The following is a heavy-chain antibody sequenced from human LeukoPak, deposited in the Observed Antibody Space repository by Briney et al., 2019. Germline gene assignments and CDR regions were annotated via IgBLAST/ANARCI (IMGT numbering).Heavy chain of an antibody. Sequence: SETLSPTCTVSGGSISSYYWSWIRQPPGKGLEWIGYIYYSGSTNYNPSLKSRVTISVDTSKNQFSLKLSSVTAADTAVYYCASLICGGDCPIWGQGTLVTVSS. J-gene: IGHJ4*02. CDR3: ASLICGGDCPI. D-gene: IGHD2-21*01. CDR2: IYYSGST. V-gene: IGHV4-59*01. CDR1: GGSISSYY.